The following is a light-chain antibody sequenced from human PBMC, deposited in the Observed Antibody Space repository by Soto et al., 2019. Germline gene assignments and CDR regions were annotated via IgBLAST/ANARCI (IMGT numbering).Light chain of an antibody. CDR2: GTS. CDR3: QQHETLIT. V-gene: IGKV3-20*01. CDR1: QSVSSSF. Sequence: EIVLTQSPGTLSLSPGERATLSCRASQSVSSSFLAWYQRQPGQAPRLLLYGTSTRATGIPDRFSGSGSGTDFTLTISRLEPGDFAVYYCQQHETLITFGQGTRREIK. J-gene: IGKJ5*01.